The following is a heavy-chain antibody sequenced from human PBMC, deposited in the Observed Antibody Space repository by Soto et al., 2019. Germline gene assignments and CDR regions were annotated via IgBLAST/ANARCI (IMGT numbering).Heavy chain of an antibody. V-gene: IGHV4-59*07. CDR3: ARVTGSSGWYGTYYYYGMDV. D-gene: IGHD6-19*01. J-gene: IGHJ6*02. CDR1: ESVNSGGY. CDR2: IYYSGST. Sequence: SGRLSQTGTVGESVNSGGYWSWIRQPPGKGLEWIGYIYYSGSTNYNPSLKSRVTISVDTSKNQFSLKLSSVTAADTAVYYCARVTGSSGWYGTYYYYGMDVWGQGTTVTVSS.